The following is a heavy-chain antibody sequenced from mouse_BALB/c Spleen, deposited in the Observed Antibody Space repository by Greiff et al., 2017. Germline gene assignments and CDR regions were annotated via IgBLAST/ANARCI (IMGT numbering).Heavy chain of an antibody. V-gene: IGHV1S137*01. CDR3: ARGSPVVADYFDY. Sequence: QVQLQQSGAELVRPGVSVKISCKGSGYTFTDYAMHWVKQSHAKSLEWIGVISTYYGDASYNQKFKGKATMTVDKSSSTAYMELARLTSEDSAIYYCARGSPVVADYFDYWGQGTTLTVSS. CDR2: ISTYYGDA. CDR1: GYTFTDYA. J-gene: IGHJ2*01. D-gene: IGHD1-1*01.